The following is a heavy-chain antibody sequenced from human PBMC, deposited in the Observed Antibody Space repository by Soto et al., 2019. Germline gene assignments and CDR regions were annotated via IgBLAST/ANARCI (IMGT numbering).Heavy chain of an antibody. Sequence: GASVKVSCKASGYTFTSYAISWVRQAPGQGLEWMGGIIPIFGKANYAQKFQGRVTITADESTSTAYMELSSLRSEDTSVYYCASQGGSLCYYYGMDVWGQGTTVTVSS. CDR3: ASQGGSLCYYYGMDV. CDR1: GYTFTSYA. CDR2: IIPIFGKA. V-gene: IGHV1-69*13. D-gene: IGHD2-15*01. J-gene: IGHJ6*02.